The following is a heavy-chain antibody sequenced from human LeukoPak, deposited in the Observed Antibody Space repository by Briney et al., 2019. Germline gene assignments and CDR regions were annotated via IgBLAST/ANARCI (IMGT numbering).Heavy chain of an antibody. J-gene: IGHJ4*02. D-gene: IGHD3-16*01. V-gene: IGHV4-39*07. Sequence: PPETLSLTCTVSGGSISSSSYYWGWIRQPPGKGLEWIGSIYYSGSTYYNPSLKSRVTISVDTSKNQFSLKLSSVTAADTAVYYCATESRGKSYYFDYWGQGTLVTVSS. CDR3: ATESRGKSYYFDY. CDR1: GGSISSSSYY. CDR2: IYYSGST.